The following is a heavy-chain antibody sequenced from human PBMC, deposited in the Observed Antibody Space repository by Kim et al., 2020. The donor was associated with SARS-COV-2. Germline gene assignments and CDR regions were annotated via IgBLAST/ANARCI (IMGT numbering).Heavy chain of an antibody. CDR1: GGSISSYY. CDR3: ARGYGSGSAGDAFDI. V-gene: IGHV4-59*01. J-gene: IGHJ3*02. D-gene: IGHD3-10*01. CDR2: IYYSGST. Sequence: SETLSLTCTVSGGSISSYYWSWIRQPPGKGLEWIGYIYYSGSTNYNPSLKSRVTISVDTSKNQFSLKLSSVTAADTAVYYCARGYGSGSAGDAFDIWGQG.